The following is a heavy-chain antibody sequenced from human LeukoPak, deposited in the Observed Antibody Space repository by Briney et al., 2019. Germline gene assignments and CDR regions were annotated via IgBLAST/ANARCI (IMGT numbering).Heavy chain of an antibody. CDR2: IYYSGST. CDR1: GGSISSYY. V-gene: IGHV4-59*01. D-gene: IGHD2-2*01. J-gene: IGHJ6*02. CDR3: ARGPVGYCSSTSCYPDYYYGMDV. Sequence: SETLSLTCTVSGGSISSYYWSWIRQPPGKGLEWIGYIYYSGSTNYNPSLKSRVTISVDTSKNQFSLKLSFVTAADTAVYYCARGPVGYCSSTSCYPDYYYGMDVWGQGTTVTVSS.